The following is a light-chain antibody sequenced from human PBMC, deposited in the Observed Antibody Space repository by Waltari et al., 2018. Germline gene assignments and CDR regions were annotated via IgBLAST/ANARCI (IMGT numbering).Light chain of an antibody. Sequence: EIVLTQSPATLSLSPGERATLSCRASQSVGSYLAWYQHKPGQAPRLLIYDASNRATGIPARFSGSGSGTDFTLTISSLEPEDFAVYYCQQRSNWTFGQGTKVEIK. V-gene: IGKV3-11*01. CDR1: QSVGSY. CDR2: DAS. CDR3: QQRSNWT. J-gene: IGKJ1*01.